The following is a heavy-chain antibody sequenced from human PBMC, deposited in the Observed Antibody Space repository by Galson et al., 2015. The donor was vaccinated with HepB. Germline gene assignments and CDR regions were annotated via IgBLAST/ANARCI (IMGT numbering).Heavy chain of an antibody. CDR3: TRDPCGDSTYDA. Sequence: SLRLSCAAFGFIFSSYWMHWVRQAPGKGLEWVSRTNSDGSITTYADSVKARLTISRDSAKNTLYLQMFGLRVEDTAVYYCTRDPCGDSTYDAWGQGTLVTVSS. CDR1: GFIFSSYW. J-gene: IGHJ5*02. CDR2: TNSDGSIT. D-gene: IGHD4-17*01. V-gene: IGHV3-74*01.